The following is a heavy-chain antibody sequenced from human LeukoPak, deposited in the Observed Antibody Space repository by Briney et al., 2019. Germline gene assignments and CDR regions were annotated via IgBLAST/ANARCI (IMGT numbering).Heavy chain of an antibody. CDR1: GFTFNTYA. CDR3: ASYFHYGDYASLWY. CDR2: ISENGEST. Sequence: PGGSLRLSCAASGFTFNTYAMSWVRQAPGKGLEWVSSISENGESTYYADSVKDRFTISRDNSRNTLYLQMNSLRAEDTAVYYCASYFHYGDYASLWYWGQRTLVTVSS. D-gene: IGHD4-17*01. J-gene: IGHJ4*02. V-gene: IGHV3-23*01.